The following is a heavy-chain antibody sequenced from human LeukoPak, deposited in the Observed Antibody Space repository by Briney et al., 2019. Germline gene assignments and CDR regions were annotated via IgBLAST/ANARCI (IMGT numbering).Heavy chain of an antibody. Sequence: GGSLRLSCVAPGFTLSRYWMHWVRQAPGKGLVWVSHINTDGSSTSYADSVKGRFTISRDNAKNTLYLQMNSLRAEDTAVYYCARFGWVPPTHFDYWGQGTLVTVSS. CDR1: GFTLSRYW. J-gene: IGHJ4*02. CDR3: ARFGWVPPTHFDY. V-gene: IGHV3-74*01. CDR2: INTDGSST. D-gene: IGHD3-10*01.